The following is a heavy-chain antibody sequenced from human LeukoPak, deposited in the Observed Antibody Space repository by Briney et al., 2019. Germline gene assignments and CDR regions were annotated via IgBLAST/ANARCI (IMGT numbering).Heavy chain of an antibody. D-gene: IGHD6-13*01. CDR2: IYYSGST. V-gene: IGHV4-39*07. Sequence: SETLSLTCTVSGGSISTSSYYWGWIRQPPGKGLEWIGSIYYSGSTNYNPSLKSRVTISVDTSKNQFSLKLSSVTAADTAVYYRARVYSSSWYRDWGQGTLVTVSS. CDR1: GGSISTSSYY. CDR3: ARVYSSSWYRD. J-gene: IGHJ4*02.